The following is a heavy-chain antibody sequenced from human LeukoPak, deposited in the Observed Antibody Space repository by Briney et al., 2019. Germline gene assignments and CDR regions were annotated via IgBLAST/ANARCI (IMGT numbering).Heavy chain of an antibody. CDR1: GFTFSSYA. V-gene: IGHV3-23*01. Sequence: GGSLRLSCAASGFTFSSYAMSWVRQAPGKGLEWVSAISGSGGSTYYADSVKGRFTVSRDNSKYTLYLQMNSLRVEDTAVYYCASSTYNYDYALDVWGQGTTVTVSS. CDR2: ISGSGGST. J-gene: IGHJ6*02. CDR3: ASSTYNYDYALDV. D-gene: IGHD5-24*01.